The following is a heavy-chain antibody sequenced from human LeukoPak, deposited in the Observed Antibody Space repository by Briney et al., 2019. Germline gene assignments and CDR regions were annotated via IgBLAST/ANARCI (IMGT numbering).Heavy chain of an antibody. CDR2: IYYSGST. D-gene: IGHD3-16*02. Sequence: SETLSLTCTVSGGSISSYYWSWIRQPPGKGLEWIGYIYYSGSTNYNPSLKSRATISVDTSKNQFSLKLSSVTAADTAVYYCARGGMDDYVWGSYRPPSSYYYYDMDVWGKGTTVTVSS. J-gene: IGHJ6*03. CDR3: ARGGMDDYVWGSYRPPSSYYYYDMDV. V-gene: IGHV4-59*01. CDR1: GGSISSYY.